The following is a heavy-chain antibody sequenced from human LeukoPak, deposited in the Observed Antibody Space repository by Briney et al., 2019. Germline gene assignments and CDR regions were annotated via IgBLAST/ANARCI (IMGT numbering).Heavy chain of an antibody. CDR1: GYTFINYG. J-gene: IGHJ3*02. V-gene: IGHV1-18*01. CDR2: ISAYTGTT. Sequence: GASVKVSCKASGYTFINYGLTWVRQAPGQGVEWIGWISAYTGTTNYAQKLQGRVTMPTDPSTSTAYTELRSLRSHDTAVYYCARTVGATGAFDIWGQGTMVTVSS. D-gene: IGHD1-26*01. CDR3: ARTVGATGAFDI.